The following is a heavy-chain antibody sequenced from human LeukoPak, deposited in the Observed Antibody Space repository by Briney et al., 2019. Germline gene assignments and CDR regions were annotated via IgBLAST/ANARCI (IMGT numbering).Heavy chain of an antibody. CDR2: IIPILGIA. D-gene: IGHD3-22*01. J-gene: IGHJ3*02. Sequence: SVKVSCRASGGTFSSYTISWVRQAPGQGLEWMGRIIPILGIANYAQKFQGRVTITADKSTSTAYMELSSLRSEDTAVYYCARDYYDSSGYIPNGAFDIWGQGTMVTVSS. CDR3: ARDYYDSSGYIPNGAFDI. CDR1: GGTFSSYT. V-gene: IGHV1-69*04.